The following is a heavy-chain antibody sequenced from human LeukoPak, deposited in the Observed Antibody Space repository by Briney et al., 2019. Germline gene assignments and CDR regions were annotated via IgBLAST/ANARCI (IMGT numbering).Heavy chain of an antibody. V-gene: IGHV4-39*01. CDR3: ARGIHDYSPLDY. CDR2: IYYSGST. Sequence: PSETLSLTCTVSGGSISSSSYYWGWIRQPPGKGLEWIGSIYYSGSTYYNPSLKSRVTISVDTSKNQFSLKLSPVTAADTAVYYCARGIHDYSPLDYWGQGTLVTVSS. D-gene: IGHD4-11*01. CDR1: GGSISSSSYY. J-gene: IGHJ4*02.